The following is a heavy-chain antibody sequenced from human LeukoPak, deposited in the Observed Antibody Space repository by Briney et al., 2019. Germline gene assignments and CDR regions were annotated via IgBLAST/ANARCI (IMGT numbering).Heavy chain of an antibody. Sequence: GGSLRLSCAASGFTFSDSYMSWIRQAPGKELEWVSRISSSGTTIYYADSVKGRFAISRDNAKNSVYLQINSLRADDTAVYYCARGTVTAPGIDYWGQGTLVTVSS. J-gene: IGHJ4*02. CDR2: ISSSGTTI. CDR3: ARGTVTAPGIDY. CDR1: GFTFSDSY. D-gene: IGHD2-21*02. V-gene: IGHV3-11*04.